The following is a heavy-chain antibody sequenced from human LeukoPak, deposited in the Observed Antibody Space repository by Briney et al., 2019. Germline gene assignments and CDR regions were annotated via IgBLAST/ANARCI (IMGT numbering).Heavy chain of an antibody. CDR1: GFTVNSNY. J-gene: IGHJ4*02. Sequence: GVSLRLSCAASGFTVNSNYMSWVRQAPGKGLEWVAVISYDGNKKYYADSVKGRFTISRDNSKNTVYMQMNSLRAEDTAVYYCAKDSQGRIVVVPAAINSWGQGTLVTVSS. CDR2: ISYDGNKK. CDR3: AKDSQGRIVVVPAAINS. D-gene: IGHD2-2*02. V-gene: IGHV3-30*18.